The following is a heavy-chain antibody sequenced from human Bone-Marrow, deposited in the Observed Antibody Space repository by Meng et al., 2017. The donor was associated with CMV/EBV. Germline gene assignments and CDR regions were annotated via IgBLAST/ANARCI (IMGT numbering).Heavy chain of an antibody. CDR2: IIPIFGTA. Sequence: SVKVSCKASGGTFSSYAISWVRQAPGQGLEWMGGIIPIFGTANYAQKFQGRVTITTDESTSTAYMELSSPRSEDTAVYYCARGGTMVRGVIISKYYYYYGMDVWGQGTTVTVSS. V-gene: IGHV1-69*05. CDR3: ARGGTMVRGVIISKYYYYYGMDV. CDR1: GGTFSSYA. J-gene: IGHJ6*02. D-gene: IGHD3-10*01.